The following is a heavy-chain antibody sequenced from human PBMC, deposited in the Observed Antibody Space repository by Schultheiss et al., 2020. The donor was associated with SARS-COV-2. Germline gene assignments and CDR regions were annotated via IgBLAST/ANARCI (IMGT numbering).Heavy chain of an antibody. V-gene: IGHV3-48*04. D-gene: IGHD4-11*01. J-gene: IGHJ4*02. CDR1: GFTFSSYS. Sequence: GESLKISCAASGFTFSSYSMNWVRQAPGKGLEWVSYISSSSSTIYYADSVKGRFTISRDNAKNSLYLQMNSLRAEDTAVYYCARVLTTQDYWGQGTLVTVSS. CDR3: ARVLTTQDY. CDR2: ISSSSSTI.